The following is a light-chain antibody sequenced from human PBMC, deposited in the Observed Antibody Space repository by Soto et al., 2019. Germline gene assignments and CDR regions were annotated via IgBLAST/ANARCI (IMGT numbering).Light chain of an antibody. CDR1: QGIGDT. CDR2: GAF. CDR3: QQYDNWPGT. V-gene: IGKV3-15*01. J-gene: IGKJ1*01. Sequence: EVVMTQSPATLSVSPGEGVTLSCRASQGIGDTLAWYQHKPGQTPRLLIYGAFTRAPGVPARFSGSGSGTEFTLTISSLQSEDFAVYFCQQYDNWPGTFGQGTKVDIK.